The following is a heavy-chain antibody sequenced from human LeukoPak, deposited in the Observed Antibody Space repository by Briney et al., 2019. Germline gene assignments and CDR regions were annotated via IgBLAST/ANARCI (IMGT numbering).Heavy chain of an antibody. CDR2: INSDGSIT. J-gene: IGHJ4*02. Sequence: GGSLRLSCAASGFSLSGYWMNWVRHVPGKGLVWVSRINSDGSITDYADSVKGRFTISRDTAENTLYLQMNSLGAENTAVYYCARASPMIDYWGQGTLVTVSS. CDR1: GFSLSGYW. V-gene: IGHV3-74*01. CDR3: ARASPMIDY. D-gene: IGHD3-22*01.